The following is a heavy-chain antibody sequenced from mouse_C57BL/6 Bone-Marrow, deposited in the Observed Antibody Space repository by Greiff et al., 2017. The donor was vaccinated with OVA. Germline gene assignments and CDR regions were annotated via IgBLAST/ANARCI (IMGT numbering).Heavy chain of an antibody. V-gene: IGHV1-52*01. Sequence: QVQLQQPGAELVRPGSSVKLSCKASGYTFTSYWMHWVKQRPIQGLEWIGNIDPSDSETHYNQKFKDKATLPVDKSSCTAYMQLSSLTSEDSAVYYCARSYYGRSSWFAYWGQGTLVTVSA. CDR2: IDPSDSET. J-gene: IGHJ3*01. CDR1: GYTFTSYW. D-gene: IGHD1-1*01. CDR3: ARSYYGRSSWFAY.